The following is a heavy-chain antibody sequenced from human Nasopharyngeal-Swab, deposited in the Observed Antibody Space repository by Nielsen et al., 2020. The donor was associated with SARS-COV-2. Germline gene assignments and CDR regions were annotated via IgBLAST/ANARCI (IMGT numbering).Heavy chain of an antibody. CDR1: GFTFSTYW. J-gene: IGHJ4*02. Sequence: GESLKISCAASGFTFSTYWMHWVRQPPGKGLEWVSRTNEDGTVTNYADSVRGRFAISRDNARGTLSLHMNSLRVEDTALYYCVKHQGSSSDQWGQGTLVTVSS. CDR3: VKHQGSSSDQ. CDR2: TNEDGTVT. V-gene: IGHV3-74*01.